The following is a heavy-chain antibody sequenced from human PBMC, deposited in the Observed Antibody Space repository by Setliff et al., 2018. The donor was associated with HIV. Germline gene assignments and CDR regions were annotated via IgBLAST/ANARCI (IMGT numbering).Heavy chain of an antibody. V-gene: IGHV3-33*01. CDR1: GFMFGTYG. CDR2: IWYDGFDK. Sequence: PGGSLRLSCAASGFMFGTYGMHWVRQAPGKGLEWVAVIWYDGFDKYYADSVKGRFTISRDNSKNTLFLQMNSLRAEDTAVYYCARDRVETLWFGDLNYMDVWGKGTTVTVS. J-gene: IGHJ6*03. D-gene: IGHD3-10*01. CDR3: ARDRVETLWFGDLNYMDV.